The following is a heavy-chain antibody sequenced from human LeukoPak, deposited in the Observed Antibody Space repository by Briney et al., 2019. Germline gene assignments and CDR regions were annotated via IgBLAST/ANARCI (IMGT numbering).Heavy chain of an antibody. V-gene: IGHV4-59*01. J-gene: IGHJ4*02. D-gene: IGHD3-16*02. Sequence: PSETLSLTCTVSGGSISSYYWSWIRQPPGKGLEWIGYIYYSGSTNYNPSLKSRVTISVDTSKNQFSLKLSSVTAADTAVYYCARAQVDYDYVRGSYRYSVSRFDYWGQGTLVTVSS. CDR3: ARAQVDYDYVRGSYRYSVSRFDY. CDR1: GGSISSYY. CDR2: IYYSGST.